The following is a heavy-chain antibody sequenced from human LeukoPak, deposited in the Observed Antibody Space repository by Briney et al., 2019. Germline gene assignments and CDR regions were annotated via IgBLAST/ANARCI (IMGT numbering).Heavy chain of an antibody. CDR2: IIPILGTA. Sequence: SVKVSCKASGGTFSSYTISWVRQAPGQGLECMGRIIPILGTANYAQKFQGRVTITADKSTSTAYMELNSLRSEDTAVFYCARGHQPPYYGMDVWGQGTTVTVSS. CDR3: ARGHQPPYYGMDV. V-gene: IGHV1-69*08. CDR1: GGTFSSYT. J-gene: IGHJ6*02.